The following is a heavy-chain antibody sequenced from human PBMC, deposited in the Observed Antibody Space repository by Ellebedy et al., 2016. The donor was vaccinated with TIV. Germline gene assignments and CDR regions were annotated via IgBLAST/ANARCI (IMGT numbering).Heavy chain of an antibody. D-gene: IGHD1-1*01. CDR3: ARKPMNPTDLYGNFDH. Sequence: PGGSLRLSCVVSGFTFSSYSMNWVRQAPGKGLEWVSSISSSSSYIYYADSVKGRLTISRDNGKNALYLQMNSLRAEDTAVYYCARKPMNPTDLYGNFDHWGQGTLVTVSS. CDR2: ISSSSSYI. CDR1: GFTFSSYS. V-gene: IGHV3-21*01. J-gene: IGHJ4*02.